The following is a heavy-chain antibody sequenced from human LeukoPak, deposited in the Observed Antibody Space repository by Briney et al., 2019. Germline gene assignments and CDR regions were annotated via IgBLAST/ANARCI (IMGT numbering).Heavy chain of an antibody. D-gene: IGHD5-24*01. CDR3: ARNLGGYNLHTFDY. Sequence: GGSLRLSCAASGFTFSSYEMNWVRQAPGKGLEWVSSISSSSSYIYYADSVKGRFTISRDNAKNSLYLQMNNLRAEDTAVYYCARNLGGYNLHTFDYWGQGTLVTVSS. J-gene: IGHJ4*02. V-gene: IGHV3-21*01. CDR2: ISSSSSYI. CDR1: GFTFSSYE.